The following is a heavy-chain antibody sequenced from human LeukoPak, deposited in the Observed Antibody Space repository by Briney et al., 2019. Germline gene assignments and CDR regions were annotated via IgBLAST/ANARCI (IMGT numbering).Heavy chain of an antibody. D-gene: IGHD3-22*01. V-gene: IGHV1-18*01. CDR2: ISAYNGNT. J-gene: IGHJ4*02. Sequence: GASVKVSCEASGYTFTSYGISWVRQAPGQGLEWMGWISAYNGNTNYAQKLQGRVTMTTDTSASTAYMELRSLRSEDTAVYYCARDPSGGYYTYWGQGTLVTVSS. CDR1: GYTFTSYG. CDR3: ARDPSGGYYTY.